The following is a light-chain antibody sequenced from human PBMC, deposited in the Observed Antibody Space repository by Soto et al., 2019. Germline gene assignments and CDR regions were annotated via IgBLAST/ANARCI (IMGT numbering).Light chain of an antibody. CDR3: QQRSNWPPT. CDR2: DAS. J-gene: IGKJ4*02. CDR1: QSVSSS. Sequence: EIVLTQSPATLSLSPGDRATLSCRASQSVSSSLAWYQQKPGQAPRLLIYDASNRATGIPARFSGSGPGTDFTLTISSLEPEDFAGYYCQQRSNWPPTFGGGTKVEIK. V-gene: IGKV3D-11*02.